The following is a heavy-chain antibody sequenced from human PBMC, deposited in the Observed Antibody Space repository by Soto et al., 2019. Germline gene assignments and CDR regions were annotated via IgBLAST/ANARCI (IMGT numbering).Heavy chain of an antibody. V-gene: IGHV4-30-4*01. CDR1: AGSIGSGDYY. J-gene: IGHJ4*02. D-gene: IGHD7-27*01. CDR3: AGELGTFYFDH. CDR2: IDHSGSA. Sequence: QVQLQESGPGLVKPSQTLSLTCTVSAGSIGSGDYYWTWIRQPPGKGLEWIGYIDHSGSAYYNPSLKSRDTISIDTSNNQFSLKMTSVTAADTAVYYCAGELGTFYFDHWGQGTLVTVSS.